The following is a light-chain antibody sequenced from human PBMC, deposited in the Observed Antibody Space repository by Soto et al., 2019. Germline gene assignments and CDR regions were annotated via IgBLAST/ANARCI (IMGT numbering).Light chain of an antibody. CDR2: GTS. CDR3: QQYNNMWT. Sequence: IVMTQSPDTLSVSPGERATLSCRASQSVSSNLAWYQQKPGQAPRLLIYGTSIRATGIPARFSGSGSGTEFTLTISSLQSEDFAVYYCQQYNNMWTFGQGTKVEIK. V-gene: IGKV3D-15*01. J-gene: IGKJ1*01. CDR1: QSVSSN.